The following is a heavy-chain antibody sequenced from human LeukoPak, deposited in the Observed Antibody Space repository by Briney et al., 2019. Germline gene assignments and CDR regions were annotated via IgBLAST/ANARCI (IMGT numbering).Heavy chain of an antibody. CDR1: GFTFSSYG. CDR3: AKNRDDAFDI. Sequence: PGGSLRLSCAASGFTFSSYGMHWVRQAPGKGLEWVSSISGSDGNTYYADSVKGRFTISRDNSKNTLYLQMNSLRAEDTAVYYCAKNRDDAFDIWGQGTMVTVSS. V-gene: IGHV3-23*01. J-gene: IGHJ3*02. CDR2: ISGSDGNT.